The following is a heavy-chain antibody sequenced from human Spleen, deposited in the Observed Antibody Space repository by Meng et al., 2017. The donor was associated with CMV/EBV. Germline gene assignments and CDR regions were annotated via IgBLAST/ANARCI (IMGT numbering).Heavy chain of an antibody. CDR1: GYSFTDHY. CDR3: ARSGKKWELLWFDP. CDR2: VNPKTGAT. D-gene: IGHD1-26*01. J-gene: IGHJ5*02. V-gene: IGHV1-2*02. Sequence: ASVKVSCKTSGYSFTDHYIHWVRQAPGQGLEWVGWVNPKTGATNYAQNFQGRVILTRDTSITTAYLEVNRLKSDDTALYYCARSGKKWELLWFDPWGQGTLVTVSS.